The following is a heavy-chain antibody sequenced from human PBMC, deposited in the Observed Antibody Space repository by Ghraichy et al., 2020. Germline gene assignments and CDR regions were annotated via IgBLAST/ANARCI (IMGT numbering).Heavy chain of an antibody. V-gene: IGHV3-48*01. D-gene: IGHD2-2*01. CDR2: ISSSSSSQ. CDR3: ARGYGTNSFEADY. J-gene: IGHJ4*02. Sequence: GGSLRLSCAASGFTFSGYSMNWVRQAPGKGLEWISYISSSSSSQYYADSVKGRVTISRDNVRNSLYLQMNSLRVEDMAVYYCARGYGTNSFEADYWGQGTQVTVSS. CDR1: GFTFSGYS.